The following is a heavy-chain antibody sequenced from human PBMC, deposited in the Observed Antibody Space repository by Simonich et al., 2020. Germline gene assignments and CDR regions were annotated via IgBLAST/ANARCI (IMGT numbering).Heavy chain of an antibody. CDR1: GGSFSGYY. CDR2: INHSGST. D-gene: IGHD6-13*01. Sequence: QVQLQQWGAGLLKPSETLSLTCAVYGGSFSGYYWSWIRQPPGKGLEWIGEINHSGSTNYNPSLKNRVTISVDTSKNQFSLKLSSVTAADTAVYYCATGLRVAAAGTAFQHWGQGTLVTVSS. J-gene: IGHJ1*01. V-gene: IGHV4-34*01. CDR3: ATGLRVAAAGTAFQH.